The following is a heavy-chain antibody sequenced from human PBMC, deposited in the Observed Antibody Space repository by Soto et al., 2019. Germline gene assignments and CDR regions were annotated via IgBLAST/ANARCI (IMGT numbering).Heavy chain of an antibody. CDR1: GGSISSSSYY. J-gene: IGHJ1*01. CDR3: ARLGGYCGGDCYSGHFQH. V-gene: IGHV4-39*01. D-gene: IGHD2-21*02. CDR2: IYYSGST. Sequence: SETLSLTCTASGGSISSSSYYWGWIRQPPGKGLEWIGSIYYSGSTYYNPSLKSRVTISVDTSKNQFSLKLSSVTAADTAVYYCARLGGYCGGDCYSGHFQHWGQGTLVTVSS.